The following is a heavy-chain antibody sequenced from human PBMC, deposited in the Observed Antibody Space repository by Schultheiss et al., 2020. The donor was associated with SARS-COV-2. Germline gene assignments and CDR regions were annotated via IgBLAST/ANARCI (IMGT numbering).Heavy chain of an antibody. CDR1: GFTFSNAW. V-gene: IGHV3-23*01. J-gene: IGHJ6*02. D-gene: IGHD6-19*01. Sequence: GGSLRLSCAASGFTFSNAWMSWVRQAPGKGLEWVCAISGSDDSTYYADSVKGRFTISRDNSKNTLDLQMNGLRAEDTAVYYCAKEGAVADYFFYYSVDVWGQGTTVTVSS. CDR3: AKEGAVADYFFYYSVDV. CDR2: ISGSDDST.